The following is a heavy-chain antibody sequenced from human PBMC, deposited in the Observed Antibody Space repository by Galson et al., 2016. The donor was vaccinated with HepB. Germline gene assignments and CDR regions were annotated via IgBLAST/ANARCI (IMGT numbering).Heavy chain of an antibody. CDR2: ISGTGGTT. J-gene: IGHJ4*02. V-gene: IGHV3-23*01. CDR1: GFTLSSYA. Sequence: SLRLSCAASGFTLSSYAMSWVRQAPGKGLQWVTSISGTGGTTYYADSVKGRFTISRDNSKSTMYLQMNGLRAEDTALYHCARDGYNYVPLDSWGQGALVIVSS. D-gene: IGHD5-24*01. CDR3: ARDGYNYVPLDS.